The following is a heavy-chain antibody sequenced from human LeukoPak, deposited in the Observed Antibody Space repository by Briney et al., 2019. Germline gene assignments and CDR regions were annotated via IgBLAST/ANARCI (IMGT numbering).Heavy chain of an antibody. D-gene: IGHD2-15*01. Sequence: SEILSLTCTVSGYSISSGYYWGWIRQPPGKGLEWIGSIYHSGSTYYNPSLKSRVTISVDTSKNQFSLKLSSVTAADTAVYYCARGSPLKYCSGGSCLLYWGQGTLVTVSS. CDR3: ARGSPLKYCSGGSCLLY. CDR2: IYHSGST. CDR1: GYSISSGYY. J-gene: IGHJ4*02. V-gene: IGHV4-38-2*02.